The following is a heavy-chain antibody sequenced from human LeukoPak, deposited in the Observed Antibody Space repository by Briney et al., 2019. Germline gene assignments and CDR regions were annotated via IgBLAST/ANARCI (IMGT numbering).Heavy chain of an antibody. D-gene: IGHD2-2*01. V-gene: IGHV3-23*01. Sequence: GGSLRLSCAASGFTFSSYAMSWVRQAPGKGLEWVSAINGSGGSTYYADSVKGRFTISRDNSKNTLYLQMNSLRAEDTAVYYCAKDCCSSTSCLNWFDPWGQGTLVTVSS. CDR3: AKDCCSSTSCLNWFDP. CDR2: INGSGGST. CDR1: GFTFSSYA. J-gene: IGHJ5*02.